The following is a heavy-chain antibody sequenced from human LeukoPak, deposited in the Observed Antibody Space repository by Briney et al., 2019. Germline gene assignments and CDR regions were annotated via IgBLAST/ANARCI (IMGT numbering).Heavy chain of an antibody. CDR2: IYSGGST. Sequence: GGSLRLSCAASGFTVSSNYMSWVRQAPGKGLEWVSLIYSGGSTYYADSVKGRFTISRDNCKNTLYLQMNSLRAEDTAVYYCASRDKGYYYGMDVWGQGTTVTVSS. V-gene: IGHV3-66*01. J-gene: IGHJ6*02. D-gene: IGHD5-24*01. CDR3: ASRDKGYYYGMDV. CDR1: GFTVSSNY.